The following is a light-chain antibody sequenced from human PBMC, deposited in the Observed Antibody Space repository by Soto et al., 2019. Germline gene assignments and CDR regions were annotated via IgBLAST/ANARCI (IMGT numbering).Light chain of an antibody. CDR3: SSYTITSSPV. V-gene: IGLV2-14*01. CDR2: EVT. Sequence: QSALTQPASVSGSPGQSITISCTGTSSDVGGYDFVSWYRQYPGQAPKILIYEVTHRPSGVPDRFSGSKSGNTASLTISGLQADDEADSYCSSYTITSSPVFGPGTKLTVL. J-gene: IGLJ1*01. CDR1: SSDVGGYDF.